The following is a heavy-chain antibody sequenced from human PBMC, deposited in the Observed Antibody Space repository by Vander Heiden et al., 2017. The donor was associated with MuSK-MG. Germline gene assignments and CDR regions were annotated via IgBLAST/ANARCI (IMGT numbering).Heavy chain of an antibody. J-gene: IGHJ6*02. CDR2: INPKSGAT. CDR3: TNSRAAYDSPSYNHAVDV. Sequence: QVQLLQSGAEMEKPGASIKVSCKASGYTFTDYYIHWVRQAPGQGLEWMGWINPKSGATKYAQKFQGRVTMTRDTSISAAYMELNGLRSDDTAVYYCTNSRAAYDSPSYNHAVDVWGQGTTVTVSS. V-gene: IGHV1-2*02. D-gene: IGHD3-3*01. CDR1: GYTFTDYY.